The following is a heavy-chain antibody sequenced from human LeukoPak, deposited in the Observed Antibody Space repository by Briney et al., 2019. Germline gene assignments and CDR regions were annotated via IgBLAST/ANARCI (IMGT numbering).Heavy chain of an antibody. CDR3: ARDRPGGSSLDY. V-gene: IGHV4-59*01. J-gene: IGHJ4*02. CDR2: IHSSGST. CDR1: GGSISSYY. D-gene: IGHD6-13*01. Sequence: SETLSLTCTVSGGSISSYYWSWIRQPPGKGLEWIAYIHSSGSTSYNPSLKSRVTISVDTSKNEFSLKLTSVNAADTAVYYCARDRPGGSSLDYWGQGTLVTVSS.